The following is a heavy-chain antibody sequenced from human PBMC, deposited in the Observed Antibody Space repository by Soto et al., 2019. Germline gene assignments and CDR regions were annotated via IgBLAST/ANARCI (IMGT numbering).Heavy chain of an antibody. J-gene: IGHJ6*04. CDR1: GYTFTGYY. CDR2: INPNSGGT. V-gene: IGHV1-2*02. CDR3: AREIARVPAAPDDYYYYGMDV. D-gene: IGHD2-2*01. Sequence: ASVKVSCKASGYTFTGYYMHWVRQAPGQGLEWMGWINPNSGGTNYAQKFQGRVTMNRDTSISTAYMELSRLRSDDTAVYYCAREIARVPAAPDDYYYYGMDVWGKGTTVTVSS.